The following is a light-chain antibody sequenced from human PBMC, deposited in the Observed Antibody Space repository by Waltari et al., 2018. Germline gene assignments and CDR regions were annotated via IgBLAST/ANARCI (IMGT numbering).Light chain of an antibody. V-gene: IGKV3-20*01. CDR2: AAS. J-gene: IGKJ2*01. Sequence: LLIYAASRRDVGVPDRFSGSGSGTDFTLTISRLEPEDFAIFYCQQYGVSPYTFGQGTKLEV. CDR3: QQYGVSPYT.